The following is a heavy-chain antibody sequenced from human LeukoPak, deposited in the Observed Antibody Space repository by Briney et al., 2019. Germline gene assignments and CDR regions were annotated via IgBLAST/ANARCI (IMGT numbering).Heavy chain of an antibody. CDR3: ARGEDGTGDYRPTYFDS. CDR2: INHGGGT. J-gene: IGHJ4*02. CDR1: GGSFSDYF. Sequence: SETLSLTCAVYGGSFSDYFWNWIRQPPGKGLEWIGEINHGGGTRYNPSLKSRATISVDTSKKQFCLNLTSVTAADTAVYYCARGEDGTGDYRPTYFDSWGQGTLVTVAS. V-gene: IGHV4-34*01. D-gene: IGHD4-17*01.